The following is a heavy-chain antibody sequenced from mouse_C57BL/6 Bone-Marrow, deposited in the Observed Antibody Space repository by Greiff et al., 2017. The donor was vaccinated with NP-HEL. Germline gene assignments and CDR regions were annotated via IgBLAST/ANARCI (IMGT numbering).Heavy chain of an antibody. V-gene: IGHV14-4*01. Sequence: VQLQQSGAELVRPGASVKLSCTASGFNIKDDYMHWVKQRPEQGLEWIGWIDPENGDTEYASKFQGKATITADTSSNTAYLQLSSLTSEDTAVYYFTTGYDYDVEYYFDYWGQGTTLTVSS. J-gene: IGHJ2*01. CDR3: TTGYDYDVEYYFDY. D-gene: IGHD2-4*01. CDR2: IDPENGDT. CDR1: GFNIKDDY.